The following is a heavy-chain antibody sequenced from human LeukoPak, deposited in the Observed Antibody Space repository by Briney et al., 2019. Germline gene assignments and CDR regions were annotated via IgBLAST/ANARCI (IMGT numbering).Heavy chain of an antibody. J-gene: IGHJ4*02. CDR1: GFTFSSYA. D-gene: IGHD5-18*01. CDR3: AKVLGGYSYAIDH. V-gene: IGHV3-74*03. Sequence: GGSLRLSCTASGFTFSSYAMNWVRQAPGKGLVWVSTIKTDGRGTTYADSVKGRFTISRDNAKNTLYLQMSSLRAEDTAVYFCAKVLGGYSYAIDHWGQGTLVTVSS. CDR2: IKTDGRGT.